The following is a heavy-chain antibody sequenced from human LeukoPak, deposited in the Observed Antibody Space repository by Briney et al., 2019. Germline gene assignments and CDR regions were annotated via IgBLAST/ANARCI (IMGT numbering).Heavy chain of an antibody. CDR1: GGSISSSSYY. J-gene: IGHJ3*02. V-gene: IGHV4-39*01. CDR2: IYYSGST. Sequence: PSETLSLTCTVSGGSISSSSYYWGWIRQPPGKGLEWIGSIYYSGSTYYNPSLKSRVTISVDTSKNQFSLKLSSVTAADTAVYYCAGVVVSEDAFDIWGQGTMVTVSS. CDR3: AGVVVSEDAFDI. D-gene: IGHD2-2*01.